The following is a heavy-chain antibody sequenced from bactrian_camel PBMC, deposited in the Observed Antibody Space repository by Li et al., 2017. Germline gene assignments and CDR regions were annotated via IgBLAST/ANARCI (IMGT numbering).Heavy chain of an antibody. D-gene: IGHD2*01. CDR3: AARGPYCYTKLSVRDFTY. CDR2: INKGGSTT. V-gene: IGHV3S35*01. CDR1: SYPYC. Sequence: QLVESGGGSVQAGGSLRLSCEASSYPYCMGWFRQAPGKGLEWVSCINKGGSTTYYSDSVKGRFTTSRDNAKNTVYLQMNSLKPEDTAMYYCAARGPYCYTKLSVRDFTYWGQGTQVTVS. J-gene: IGHJ6*01.